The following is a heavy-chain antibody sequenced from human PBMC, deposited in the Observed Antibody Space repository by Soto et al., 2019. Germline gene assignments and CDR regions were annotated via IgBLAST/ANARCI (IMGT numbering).Heavy chain of an antibody. V-gene: IGHV3-11*06. CDR3: ARDRFGELVFDY. D-gene: IGHD3-10*01. CDR2: ISSSSSYT. J-gene: IGHJ4*02. CDR1: GFTFSDYY. Sequence: GGSLRLSCAASGFTFSDYYMSWIRQAPGKGLEWVSYISSSSSYTNYADSVKGRFTISRDNAKNSLYLQMNSLRAEDTAVYYCARDRFGELVFDYWGQGTLVTV.